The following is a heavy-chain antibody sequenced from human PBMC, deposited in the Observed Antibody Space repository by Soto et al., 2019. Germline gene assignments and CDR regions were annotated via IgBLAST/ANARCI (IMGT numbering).Heavy chain of an antibody. Sequence: KVSCKASGYIFTDYYIHWVRQAPGQGLEWMGWINPNSDDTRYAQKFRGRVTVTMDTSISTAYMDLSRLTSDDTAVYYCARDSAAGAGIGWDYWGQGTLVTVSS. CDR1: GYIFTDYY. D-gene: IGHD6-13*01. J-gene: IGHJ4*01. CDR3: ARDSAAGAGIGWDY. CDR2: INPNSDDT. V-gene: IGHV1-2*02.